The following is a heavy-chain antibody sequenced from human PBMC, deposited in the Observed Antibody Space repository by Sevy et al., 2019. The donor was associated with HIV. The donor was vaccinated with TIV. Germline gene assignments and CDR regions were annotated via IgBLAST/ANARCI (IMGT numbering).Heavy chain of an antibody. CDR3: ARVYYDSSGYFTFHYYGMDV. D-gene: IGHD3-22*01. CDR1: GFSLSGYG. J-gene: IGHJ6*02. Sequence: GGSLRLSCAASGFSLSGYGMHWVRQAPGKGLEWVAVIWYDGSNKEYADSVKGRFTISRDNSKNTLYLQMNSLRAEDTAVYYCARVYYDSSGYFTFHYYGMDVWGQGTTVTVSS. CDR2: IWYDGSNK. V-gene: IGHV3-33*01.